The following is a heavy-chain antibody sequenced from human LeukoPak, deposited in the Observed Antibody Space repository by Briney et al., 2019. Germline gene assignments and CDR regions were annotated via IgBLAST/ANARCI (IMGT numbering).Heavy chain of an antibody. CDR1: GYSISSGYY. D-gene: IGHD4-11*01. CDR3: ARSGVTTEFDY. J-gene: IGHJ4*02. Sequence: SETLSLTCAVSGYSISSGYYWGWIRQPPGKGLEWIGSIYHSGSTYYNPSLKSRVTISVDTSKNQFSLKLSSETAADTAVYYCARSGVTTEFDYWGQGTLVTVSS. V-gene: IGHV4-38-2*01. CDR2: IYHSGST.